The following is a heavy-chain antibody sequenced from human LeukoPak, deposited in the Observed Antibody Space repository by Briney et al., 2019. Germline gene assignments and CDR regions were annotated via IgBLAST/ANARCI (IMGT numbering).Heavy chain of an antibody. CDR2: IYYSGTT. J-gene: IGHJ5*02. V-gene: IGHV4-61*01. D-gene: IGHD3-10*01. Sequence: SETLSLTCTVSGASVTSGSHYWAWIRQPPGQGLEWIGFIYYSGTTIYNPSLENQITMSLVTSKNQFSLRLNSVTAADTAIYYCARVAPRGWIDPWGQGTLVTVSS. CDR1: GASVTSGSHY. CDR3: ARVAPRGWIDP.